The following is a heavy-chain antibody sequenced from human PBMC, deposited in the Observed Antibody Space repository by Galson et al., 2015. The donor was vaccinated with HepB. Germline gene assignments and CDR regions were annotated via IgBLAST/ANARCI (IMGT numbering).Heavy chain of an antibody. Sequence: SVKVSCKASGYTFTGYYMHWVRQAPGQGLEWIGRINPNSGGTNYAQKFQGRVTMTRDTSISTAYMELSRLRSDDTAVYYCAREGGAYYYDIWAFDIWGQGTMVTVSS. J-gene: IGHJ3*02. V-gene: IGHV1-2*06. CDR1: GYTFTGYY. D-gene: IGHD3-22*01. CDR2: INPNSGGT. CDR3: AREGGAYYYDIWAFDI.